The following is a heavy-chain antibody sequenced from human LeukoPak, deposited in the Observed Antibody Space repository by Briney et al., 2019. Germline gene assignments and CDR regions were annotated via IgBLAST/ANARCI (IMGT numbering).Heavy chain of an antibody. CDR2: IYPGDSDT. CDR1: GYSSTSYW. Sequence: GESLKISCKGSGYSSTSYWIGWVRHLPRKGLEWMGIIYPGDSDTRYSPSFQSQVTISADNSISTAYLQWSSLKASDTAMYYCARRGYSYGTDYWGQGTLVTVSS. D-gene: IGHD5-18*01. CDR3: ARRGYSYGTDY. J-gene: IGHJ4*02. V-gene: IGHV5-51*01.